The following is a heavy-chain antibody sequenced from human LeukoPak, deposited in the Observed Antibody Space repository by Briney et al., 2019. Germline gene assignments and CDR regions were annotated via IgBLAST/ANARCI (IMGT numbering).Heavy chain of an antibody. Sequence: ASETLSLTCTVSGGSISTYYWSWIRQPPGKGLEWIGYVHYSRSTNYNPSLKSRVTISVDTSKNQFSLKLSSVTAADAAVYYCARTYYGSGSLYYYYYYMDVWGKGTTVTVSS. CDR2: VHYSRST. V-gene: IGHV4-59*01. J-gene: IGHJ6*03. D-gene: IGHD3-10*01. CDR3: ARTYYGSGSLYYYYYYMDV. CDR1: GGSISTYY.